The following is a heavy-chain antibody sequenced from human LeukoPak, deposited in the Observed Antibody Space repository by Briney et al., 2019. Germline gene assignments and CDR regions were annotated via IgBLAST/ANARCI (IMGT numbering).Heavy chain of an antibody. V-gene: IGHV3-21*01. CDR3: ARDPYSGNYGNYYYYYMDV. J-gene: IGHJ6*03. CDR2: ITSSGAYI. CDR1: GFTFNNYN. D-gene: IGHD1-26*01. Sequence: GGSLRLSCAASGFTFNNYNMNWVRQAPGKALEWVSSITSSGAYIFYADSVKGRFTISRDNAKDSLYLQMNSLGPEDTAVYYCARDPYSGNYGNYYYYYMDVWGKGTTVTVSS.